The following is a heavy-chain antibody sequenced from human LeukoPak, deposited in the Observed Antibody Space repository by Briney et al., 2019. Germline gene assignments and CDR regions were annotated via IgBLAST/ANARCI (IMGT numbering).Heavy chain of an antibody. J-gene: IGHJ1*01. CDR1: GYTFTSYG. CDR3: ARDGRQQLQSRYFQH. CDR2: ISAYNGNT. D-gene: IGHD6-13*01. Sequence: GASVKVSCKASGYTFTSYGISWVRQAPGQGLEWMGWISAYNGNTNYAQKLQGRVTMTTDTSTSTAYMELRSLRSDDTAVYYCARDGRQQLQSRYFQHWGQGTLVTVSS. V-gene: IGHV1-18*01.